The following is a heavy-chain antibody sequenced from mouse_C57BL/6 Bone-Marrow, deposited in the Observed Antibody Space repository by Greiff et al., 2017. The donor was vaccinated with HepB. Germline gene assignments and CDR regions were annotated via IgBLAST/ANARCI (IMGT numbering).Heavy chain of an antibody. V-gene: IGHV5-2*01. J-gene: IGHJ4*01. CDR3: ARHGITTVVAYYYAMDY. CDR2: INSDGGST. CDR1: EYEFPSHD. Sequence: EVQRVESGGGLVQPGESLKLSCESNEYEFPSHDMSWVRKTPEKRLELVAAINSDGGSTYYPDTMERRFIIFRDNTKKTLYLQMSSLRSEDTALYYCARHGITTVVAYYYAMDYWGQGTSVTVSS. D-gene: IGHD1-1*01.